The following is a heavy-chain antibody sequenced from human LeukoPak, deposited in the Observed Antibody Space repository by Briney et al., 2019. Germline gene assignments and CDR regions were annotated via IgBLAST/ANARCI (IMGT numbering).Heavy chain of an antibody. CDR3: AKDLVSQGYFDWLLYPHFDY. D-gene: IGHD3-9*01. CDR1: GFTFSSYA. V-gene: IGHV3-23*01. CDR2: ISGSGGST. J-gene: IGHJ4*02. Sequence: GGSLRLSCAASGFTFSSYAMSWVRQAPGKGLEWVSAISGSGGSTYYADSVKGRSTISRDNSKNTLYLQMHSLRAEDTAVYYCAKDLVSQGYFDWLLYPHFDYWGQGTLVTVSS.